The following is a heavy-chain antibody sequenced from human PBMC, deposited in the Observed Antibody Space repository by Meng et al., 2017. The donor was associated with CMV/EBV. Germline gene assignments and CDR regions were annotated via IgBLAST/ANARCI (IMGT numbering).Heavy chain of an antibody. CDR3: ARDLSVRTIFGVVTKTYYFDY. D-gene: IGHD3-3*01. J-gene: IGHJ4*02. V-gene: IGHV3-21*01. CDR1: GFTFSSYS. Sequence: GESLKISCAASGFTFSSYSMNWVRQAPGKGLEWVSSISSSSSYIYYADSVKGRFTISRDNAKNSLYLQMNSLRAEDTAVYYCARDLSVRTIFGVVTKTYYFDYWGQGTLVTVSS. CDR2: ISSSSSYI.